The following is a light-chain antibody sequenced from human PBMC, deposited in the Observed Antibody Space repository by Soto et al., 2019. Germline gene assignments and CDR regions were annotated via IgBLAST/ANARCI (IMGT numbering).Light chain of an antibody. Sequence: DIQMTHSPSTLSASVGDRVTITCRASQSIDMYLAWYQEKPGKAPKLLIDKASSLESGVPSRFSGSGSGTEFTLTISSLQPDDFAPYYCQQYKSYPFTFGPGTKVDIK. CDR2: KAS. CDR1: QSIDMY. V-gene: IGKV1-5*03. J-gene: IGKJ3*01. CDR3: QQYKSYPFT.